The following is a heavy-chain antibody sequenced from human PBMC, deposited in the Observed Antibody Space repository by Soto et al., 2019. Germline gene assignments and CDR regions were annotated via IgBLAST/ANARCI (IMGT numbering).Heavy chain of an antibody. CDR3: ARERSAAGTGWFDP. Sequence: QVQLVQSGAEVKKPEASVKVSCKASGYTFTSYDINWVRQATGQGLEWMGWMNPNSGNTAYAQKFQGRVTMTRNTSISTAYMELSSLRSEDTAVYYCARERSAAGTGWFDPWGQGTLVTVSS. V-gene: IGHV1-8*01. D-gene: IGHD6-13*01. J-gene: IGHJ5*02. CDR1: GYTFTSYD. CDR2: MNPNSGNT.